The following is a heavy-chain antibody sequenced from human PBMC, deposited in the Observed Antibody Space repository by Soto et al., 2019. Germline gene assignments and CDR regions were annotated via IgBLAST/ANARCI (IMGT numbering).Heavy chain of an antibody. CDR3: ERDKPGIGLTGAGA. CDR2: IYSGGGT. J-gene: IGHJ5*02. D-gene: IGHD1-20*01. V-gene: IGHV3-53*01. Sequence: GGSLRLSCAASGVTVSNNYMRWVRQAPGKGLEWVSLIYSGGGTHYADSVKGRFTISRDSSKNTLYLQMNSLRAEDTAVYYCERDKPGIGLTGAGAWGQGTLVTVSS. CDR1: GVTVSNNY.